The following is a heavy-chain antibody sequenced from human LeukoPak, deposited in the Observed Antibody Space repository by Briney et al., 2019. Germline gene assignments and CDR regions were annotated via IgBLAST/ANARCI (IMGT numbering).Heavy chain of an antibody. CDR1: GYGFTTNY. Sequence: ASVKVSFKASGYGFTTNYIHWVRQAPGQGLEWMGPINPSVGSTTYVQRFQGRVAITRDTSTTTVYMDLSSLTSEDTAIYYCAKGYCTGASCYVLDSWGQGTLVTVSS. CDR3: AKGYCTGASCYVLDS. D-gene: IGHD2-15*01. V-gene: IGHV1-46*01. CDR2: INPSVGST. J-gene: IGHJ4*02.